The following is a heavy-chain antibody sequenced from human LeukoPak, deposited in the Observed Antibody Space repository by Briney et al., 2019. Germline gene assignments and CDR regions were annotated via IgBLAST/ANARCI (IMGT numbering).Heavy chain of an antibody. CDR1: GYSISSGYY. D-gene: IGHD2-8*01. CDR3: ARHPHVLMVYVDY. J-gene: IGHJ4*02. V-gene: IGHV4-38-2*01. Sequence: SETLSLTCAVSGYSISSGYYWGWIRQPPGKGLEWIGSIYHSGSTYYTPSLKSRVTISVDTSKNQSSLKLRSMTAADKTVYYSARHPHVLMVYVDYWGQGTLVTVSS. CDR2: IYHSGST.